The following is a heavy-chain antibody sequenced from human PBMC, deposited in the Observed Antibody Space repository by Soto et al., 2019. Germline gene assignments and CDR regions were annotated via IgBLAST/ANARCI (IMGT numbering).Heavy chain of an antibody. CDR3: ARQRRGTWYFFDH. J-gene: IGHJ4*02. CDR1: GCTFTTYD. CDR2: INPNADKT. V-gene: IGHV1-8*01. D-gene: IGHD3-16*01. Sequence: GASVKVSCKTSGCTFTTYDINWVRQATGQGLEWMGWINPNADKTGFAQKFQGRVTMTRDTSINTAYMELNNLRSEDTAVYYCARQRRGTWYFFDHWGQGTLVTV.